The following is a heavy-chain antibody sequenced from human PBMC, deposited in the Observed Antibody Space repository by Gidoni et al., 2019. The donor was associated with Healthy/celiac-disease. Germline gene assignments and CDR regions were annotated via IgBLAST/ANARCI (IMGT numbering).Heavy chain of an antibody. Sequence: QVQLVQSGAEVKTPGASVKVSCKASGYTFTSYGISWVRQAPGQGLEWMGWISAYNVNTNYAQKLQGRVTMTTDTSTSTAYMELRSLRSDDTAVYYCARDGSSGYYYVDFDYWGQGTLVTVSS. J-gene: IGHJ4*02. CDR1: GYTFTSYG. V-gene: IGHV1-18*01. CDR3: ARDGSSGYYYVDFDY. CDR2: ISAYNVNT. D-gene: IGHD3-22*01.